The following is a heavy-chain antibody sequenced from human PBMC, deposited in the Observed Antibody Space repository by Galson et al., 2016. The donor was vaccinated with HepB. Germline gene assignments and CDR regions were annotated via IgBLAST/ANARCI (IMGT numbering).Heavy chain of an antibody. CDR2: VSYSGSV. CDR3: ARRRLMGNAINHSQLNWLDP. J-gene: IGHJ5*02. V-gene: IGHV4-59*08. CDR1: GDSITTYY. Sequence: SETLSLTCTVSGDSITTYYWNWIRQSPGKGLEWIGHVSYSGSVKYNPSLESRVTISLDTSKNQFSLRLSSVTAADTAMHYCARRRLMGNAINHSQLNWLDPWGQGTLVTVSS. D-gene: IGHD2-8*01.